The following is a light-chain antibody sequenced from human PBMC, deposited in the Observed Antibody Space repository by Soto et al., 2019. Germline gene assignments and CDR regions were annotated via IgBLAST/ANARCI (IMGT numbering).Light chain of an antibody. CDR1: QGISND. V-gene: IGKV1-27*01. CDR3: QKYNSAPRT. CDR2: AAS. J-gene: IGKJ1*01. Sequence: DIQMTQSPSSLSASVGDRVTITCRASQGISNDLAWYQQKPGKVPKLLIYAASTLQSGVPSRFSGSGSGTDFTVIISSLQPEDGATYYCQKYNSAPRTFGQGTKVEIK.